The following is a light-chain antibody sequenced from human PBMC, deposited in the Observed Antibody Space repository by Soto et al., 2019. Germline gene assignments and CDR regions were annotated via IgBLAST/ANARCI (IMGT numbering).Light chain of an antibody. CDR1: QGIKND. V-gene: IGKV1-6*01. J-gene: IGKJ1*01. Sequence: AIQMTQSPSSLSASVGDRVTITCRASQGIKNDLGWYQQKPGKAPKLLIYAASSLQSGVPSRFRGSGSGTDFTFTISSLQHDDFATYYCLQDYNYPLTFGQGTKVEIK. CDR3: LQDYNYPLT. CDR2: AAS.